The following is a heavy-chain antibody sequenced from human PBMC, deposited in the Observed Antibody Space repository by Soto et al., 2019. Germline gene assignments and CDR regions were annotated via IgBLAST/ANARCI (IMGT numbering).Heavy chain of an antibody. CDR3: ARRLGVYYDILTGYPSDFDY. V-gene: IGHV5-51*01. Sequence: PGESLKISCKGSGYSFTSYWIGWVRQMPGKGLEWMGIIYPGDSDTRYSPSFQGQVTISADKSISTAYLQWSSLKASDTAMYYCARRLGVYYDILTGYPSDFDYWGQGTLVTVSS. CDR2: IYPGDSDT. D-gene: IGHD3-9*01. J-gene: IGHJ4*02. CDR1: GYSFTSYW.